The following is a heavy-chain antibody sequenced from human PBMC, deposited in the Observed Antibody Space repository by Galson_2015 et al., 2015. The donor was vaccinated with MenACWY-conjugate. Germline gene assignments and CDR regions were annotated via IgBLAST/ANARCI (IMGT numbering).Heavy chain of an antibody. J-gene: IGHJ4*02. CDR3: AKGDSGYDLGDFAY. Sequence: SLRLSCAASGFTFSSYAMSWVRQAPGKGLEWVSAISGSGGSTYYADSVKGRFTISRDNSMNTLYLQMNSLRAEDTAVYYCAKGDSGYDLGDFAYGAREPWSPSPQ. D-gene: IGHD5-12*01. CDR1: GFTFSSYA. V-gene: IGHV3-23*01. CDR2: ISGSGGST.